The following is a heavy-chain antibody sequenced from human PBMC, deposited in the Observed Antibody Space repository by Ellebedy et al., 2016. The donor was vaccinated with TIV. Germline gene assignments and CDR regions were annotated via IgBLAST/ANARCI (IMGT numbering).Heavy chain of an antibody. CDR1: GFTFSPNA. D-gene: IGHD2-2*01. Sequence: GESLKISCAASGFTFSPNAMSWVRQAPGKGLEWVSGIYNGATHYADSVKGRFTISRDNSKNTLYLQMTSLRAEDTAVYYCATDLRPLTRGWGYWGQGTLVTVSS. CDR2: IYNGAT. CDR3: ATDLRPLTRGWGY. V-gene: IGHV3-23*03. J-gene: IGHJ4*02.